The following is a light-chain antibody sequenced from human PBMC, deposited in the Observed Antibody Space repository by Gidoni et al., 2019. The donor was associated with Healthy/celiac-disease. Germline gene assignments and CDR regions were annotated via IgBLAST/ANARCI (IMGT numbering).Light chain of an antibody. CDR3: AAWDDSLNGWV. CDR2: SNN. Sequence: QSVLTQPPSASGTPGQRVTISCSGSSSNIGSNTVNWYQQLPGTAPKRLIYSNNPRPSGVPARFSGSKSGTSASLAISGLQSEDEADYYCAAWDDSLNGWVFGGGTKLTVL. CDR1: SSNIGSNT. J-gene: IGLJ3*02. V-gene: IGLV1-44*01.